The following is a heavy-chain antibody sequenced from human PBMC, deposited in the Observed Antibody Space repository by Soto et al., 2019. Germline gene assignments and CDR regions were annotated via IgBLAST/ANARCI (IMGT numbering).Heavy chain of an antibody. CDR2: VFSSVSA. CDR1: GVSVTSYT. D-gene: IGHD2-21*02. CDR3: ARDGMTTGDT. V-gene: IGHV4-4*07. J-gene: IGHJ4*02. Sequence: SETLSLTXIVSGVSVTSYTWSWVRQPANKGLEWIGRVFSSVSATYNPSLKSRVSISMDTAENRISLKLDSVTAADAGVYFCARDGMTTGDTWGPGTLVTVSS.